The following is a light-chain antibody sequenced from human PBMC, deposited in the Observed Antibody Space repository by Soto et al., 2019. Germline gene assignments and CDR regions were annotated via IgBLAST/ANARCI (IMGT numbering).Light chain of an antibody. CDR2: AAS. Sequence: TQSPGTLSASVGDRVTITCRASQTIINYLNWYQQKPGKAPKLLIYAASTLQSGVPSRFSGSGSVTDFTLSIGSLQPEDFATYYCQQSYSTPRTFGQGTKVEIK. CDR1: QTIINY. V-gene: IGKV1-39*01. CDR3: QQSYSTPRT. J-gene: IGKJ1*01.